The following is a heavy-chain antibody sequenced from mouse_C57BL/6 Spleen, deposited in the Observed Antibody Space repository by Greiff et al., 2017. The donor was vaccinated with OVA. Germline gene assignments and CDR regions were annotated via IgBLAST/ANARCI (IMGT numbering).Heavy chain of an antibody. D-gene: IGHD2-4*01. Sequence: QVQLQQSGAELVRPGASVKLSCKASGYTFTDYYINWVKQRPGQGLVWIARIYPGSGNTYYNEKFKGKATLTAEKSSSTAYMQLSSLTSEDSAVYFCARCYDYFDYWGQGTTLTVSS. CDR3: ARCYDYFDY. V-gene: IGHV1-76*01. CDR1: GYTFTDYY. J-gene: IGHJ2*01. CDR2: IYPGSGNT.